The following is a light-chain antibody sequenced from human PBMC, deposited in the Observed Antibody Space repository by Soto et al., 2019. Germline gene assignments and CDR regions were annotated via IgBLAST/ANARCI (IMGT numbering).Light chain of an antibody. CDR1: QSVSSY. V-gene: IGKV3-20*01. Sequence: EIVLTQSPATLSLSPGERATLSCRASQSVSSYLAWYQQKPGQAPRLLIYGASSRATGIPDRFSGSGSGTDFTLTISGLEPEDFAVYFCLRYSSSQWTFGQGTKV. CDR3: LRYSSSQWT. CDR2: GAS. J-gene: IGKJ1*01.